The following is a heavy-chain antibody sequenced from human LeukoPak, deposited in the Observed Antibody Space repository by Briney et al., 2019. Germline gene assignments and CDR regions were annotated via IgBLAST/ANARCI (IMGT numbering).Heavy chain of an antibody. Sequence: GGSLRLSCAASGFTLSDYIMDRVRQAPGKGLEWVGRIRRGANSYTTEYAASVKGRFTISRDDSKNSLYLHMNSLKTEDTAVYHCSRDGGEGGNSAFDIWGQGTMVTVSS. CDR1: GFTLSDYI. CDR3: SRDGGEGGNSAFDI. CDR2: IRRGANSYTT. D-gene: IGHD3-16*01. J-gene: IGHJ3*02. V-gene: IGHV3-72*01.